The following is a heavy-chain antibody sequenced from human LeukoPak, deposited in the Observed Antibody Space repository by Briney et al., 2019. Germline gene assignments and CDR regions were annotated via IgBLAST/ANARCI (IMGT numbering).Heavy chain of an antibody. D-gene: IGHD4-23*01. V-gene: IGHV6-1*01. CDR3: ARSPTVVTGRHDRQIFDY. Sequence: SQTLSLTCAISGDSVSSNSVAWNWVRQSPSRGLEWLGRTYYRSKWYNDYAVSVKSRITINPDTSKNQFSLQLNSVTPEDTAVYYCARSPTVVTGRHDRQIFDYWGQGTLVTVSS. CDR2: TYYRSKWYN. J-gene: IGHJ4*02. CDR1: GDSVSSNSVA.